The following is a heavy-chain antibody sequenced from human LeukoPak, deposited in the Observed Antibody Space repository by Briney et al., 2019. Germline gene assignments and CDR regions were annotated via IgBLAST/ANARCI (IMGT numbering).Heavy chain of an antibody. J-gene: IGHJ1*01. D-gene: IGHD5-24*01. V-gene: IGHV3-33*01. CDR2: IWYDGSNK. CDR3: ARGDGYNDAVDLQH. Sequence: GGSLRLSCAASGFTFSSYGMHWVRQAPGKGLEWVAVIWYDGSNKYYGDSVKGRFTISRDNSKKTLYLQMNSLRVEDTAVYYCARGDGYNDAVDLQHWGQGTLVTVS. CDR1: GFTFSSYG.